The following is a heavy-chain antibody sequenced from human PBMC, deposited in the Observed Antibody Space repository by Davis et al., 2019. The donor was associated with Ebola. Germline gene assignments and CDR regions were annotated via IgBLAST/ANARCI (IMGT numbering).Heavy chain of an antibody. D-gene: IGHD3-3*01. J-gene: IGHJ6*02. CDR1: GFTFSSYA. CDR2: ISSSSSYI. Sequence: GESLKISCAASGFTFSSYAMSWVRQAPGKGLEWVSSISSSSSYIYYADSVKGRFTISRDNAKNSLYLQMNSLRAEDTAVYYCARVPEVYYDFWSGLPYYYYGMDVWGQGTTVTVSS. V-gene: IGHV3-21*01. CDR3: ARVPEVYYDFWSGLPYYYYGMDV.